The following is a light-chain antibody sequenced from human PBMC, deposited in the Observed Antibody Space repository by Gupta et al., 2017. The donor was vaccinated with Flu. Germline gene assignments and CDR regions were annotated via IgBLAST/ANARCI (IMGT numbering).Light chain of an antibody. V-gene: IGLV1-51*01. CDR3: GTWDSSLSAVV. CDR2: DNN. Sequence: QSVLTQPPSVSAAPGQKVTISCSGSSSNIGNNYVSWYQQLPGTAPKLLIYDNNKRPSGIPDRCSGSKSGTSATRGITGLQTGDEADYYCGTWDSSLSAVVFGGGTKLTVL. J-gene: IGLJ2*01. CDR1: SSNIGNNY.